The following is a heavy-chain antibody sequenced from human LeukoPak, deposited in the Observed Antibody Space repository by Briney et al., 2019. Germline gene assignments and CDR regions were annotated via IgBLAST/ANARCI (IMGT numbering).Heavy chain of an antibody. Sequence: GGSLRLSCAASGFTFSSYAMHWVRQAPGKGLEWVAVISYDGSNKYYADSVKGRFTISRDNSKNTLYLQMNSLRAEDAAVYYCASGEGAYWGQGTLVTVSS. CDR1: GFTFSSYA. CDR3: ASGEGAY. V-gene: IGHV3-30*04. J-gene: IGHJ4*02. D-gene: IGHD3-16*01. CDR2: ISYDGSNK.